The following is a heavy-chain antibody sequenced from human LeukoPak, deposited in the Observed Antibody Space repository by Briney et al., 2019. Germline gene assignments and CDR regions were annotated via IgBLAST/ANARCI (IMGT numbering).Heavy chain of an antibody. CDR1: GASISSYY. D-gene: IGHD4-11*01. J-gene: IGHJ4*02. V-gene: IGHV4-59*01. CDR3: ARGFYSPHY. Sequence: SETLSLTCTVSGASISSYYWSWIRQPPGKGLEWIGYVSDSGSTNYNPSLKSRVTISVDTSKNQFSLKLSSVTAADTAVYYCARGFYSPHYWGQGTLVSVSS. CDR2: VSDSGST.